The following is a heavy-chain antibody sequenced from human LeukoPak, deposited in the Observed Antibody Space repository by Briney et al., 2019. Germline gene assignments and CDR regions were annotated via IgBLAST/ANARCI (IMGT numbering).Heavy chain of an antibody. CDR1: GVSFSGYY. V-gene: IGHV4-59*08. D-gene: IGHD1-26*01. CDR2: IYYSAST. J-gene: IGHJ3*02. Sequence: SETLSLTCAVYGVSFSGYYWSWIRQPPGKGLEWIGYIYYSASTNYNPSLKSRVTISADTSKNQFSLKLSSVTAADTAVYYCARGSWGGLNIWGQGTMVTVSS. CDR3: ARGSWGGLNI.